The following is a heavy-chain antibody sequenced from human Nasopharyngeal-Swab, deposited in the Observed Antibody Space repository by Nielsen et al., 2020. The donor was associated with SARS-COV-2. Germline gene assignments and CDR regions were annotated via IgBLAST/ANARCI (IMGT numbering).Heavy chain of an antibody. CDR1: GFTFSSYS. D-gene: IGHD3-3*01. CDR2: ISSSSSYI. Sequence: GGSLRLSCAASGFTFSSYSMNWVRQAPGKGLEWVSSISSSSSYIYYADSVKGRFTISRDNAKNSLYLQMNSLRAEDTAVYYCARHLPLRFLEWLFPDYFDYGGQGTLVTVSS. CDR3: ARHLPLRFLEWLFPDYFDY. V-gene: IGHV3-21*01. J-gene: IGHJ4*02.